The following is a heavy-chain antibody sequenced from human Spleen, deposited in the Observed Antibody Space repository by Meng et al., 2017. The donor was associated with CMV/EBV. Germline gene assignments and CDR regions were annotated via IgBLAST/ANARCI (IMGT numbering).Heavy chain of an antibody. CDR2: IIPIFGTA. J-gene: IGHJ6*02. V-gene: IGHV1-69*05. CDR3: ARGRDSDESKSIAAAGTENVYYYYGMDV. CDR1: GYSFTGYQ. Sequence: SVKVSCKTSGYSFTGYQTDWVRQAPGQGLEWMGGIIPIFGTANYAQKFQGRVTITTDESTSTAYMELSSLRSEDTAVYYCARGRDSDESKSIAAAGTENVYYYYGMDVWGQGTTVTVSS. D-gene: IGHD6-13*01.